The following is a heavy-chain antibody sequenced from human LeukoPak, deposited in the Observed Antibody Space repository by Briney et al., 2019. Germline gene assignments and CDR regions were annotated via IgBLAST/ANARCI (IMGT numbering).Heavy chain of an antibody. CDR2: IYYSGST. D-gene: IGHD6-13*01. J-gene: IGHJ4*02. CDR1: GGSISSYY. Sequence: SETLSLTCTVSGGSISSYYWSWIRQPPGKGLEWIGYIYYSGSTNYNPSLKSRVTISVDTSKNQFSLKLSSVTAADTAVYYCARQSRGAAAGYNWGQGTLVTVSS. CDR3: ARQSRGAAAGYN. V-gene: IGHV4-59*08.